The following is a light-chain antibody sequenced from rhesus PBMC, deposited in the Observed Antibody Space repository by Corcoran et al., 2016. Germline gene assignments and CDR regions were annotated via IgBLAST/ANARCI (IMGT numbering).Light chain of an antibody. CDR3: QHSYGTPLT. J-gene: IGKJ4*01. CDR1: QGIASW. CDR2: KAS. Sequence: DIQMTQSPSSLSASVGDTVIITCQASQGIASWLAWYQQRPGKAPKLLSYKASPLQSGVPSRFSGRGSGTDFTLTISSLQPEDFATYYCQHSYGTPLTFGGGTKVELK. V-gene: IGKV1-21*01.